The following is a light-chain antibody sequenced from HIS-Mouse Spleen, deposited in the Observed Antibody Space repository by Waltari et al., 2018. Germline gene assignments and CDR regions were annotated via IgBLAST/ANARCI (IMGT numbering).Light chain of an antibody. Sequence: QSALTQPRQVSGSPGQSVTISCTGTSSDVGGYNYSSWYRHHPGKAPKLMVYDDSKRPAGVPDRFSGSKSGNTASLTISGLQAEDEADYYCCSYAGSYTYVFGTGTKVTVL. V-gene: IGLV2-11*01. CDR1: SSDVGGYNY. J-gene: IGLJ1*01. CDR3: CSYAGSYTYV. CDR2: DDS.